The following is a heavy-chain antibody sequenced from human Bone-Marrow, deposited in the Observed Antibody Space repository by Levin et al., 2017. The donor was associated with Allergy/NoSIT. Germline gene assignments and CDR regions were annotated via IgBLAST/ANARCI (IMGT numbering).Heavy chain of an antibody. V-gene: IGHV4-39*07. CDR3: AREDASGSFSLD. CDR2: IFYSGNT. J-gene: IGHJ4*02. CDR1: GDSISSSSYY. D-gene: IGHD3-10*01. Sequence: ASETLSLTCSVSGDSISSSSYYWGWIRQPPGKGLEWIGTIFYSGNTYYNPSLKSRVTLSVDTSKNQFSLKLASVTAADTAVYYCAREDASGSFSLDWGQGIPVTVSS.